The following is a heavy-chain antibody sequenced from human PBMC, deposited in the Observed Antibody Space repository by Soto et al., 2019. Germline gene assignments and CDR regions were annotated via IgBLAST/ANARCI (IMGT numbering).Heavy chain of an antibody. CDR1: GFTFSSYA. CDR2: ISYDGSNK. J-gene: IGHJ4*02. D-gene: IGHD2-2*01. V-gene: IGHV3-30-3*01. CDR3: ARDGGLYQLPWLSGDY. Sequence: QVQLVESGGGVVQPGRSLRLSCAASGFTFSSYAMHWVRQAPGKGLEWVAVISYDGSNKYYADSVKGRFTISRDNFKNKLYRQMNSLIAEATAVYYCARDGGLYQLPWLSGDYWGQVTLVAAAS.